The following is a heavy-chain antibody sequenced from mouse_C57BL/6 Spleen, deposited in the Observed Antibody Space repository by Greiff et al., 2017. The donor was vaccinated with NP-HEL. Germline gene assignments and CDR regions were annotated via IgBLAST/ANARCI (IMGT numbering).Heavy chain of an antibody. D-gene: IGHD2-4*01. CDR2: ISNGGGST. CDR3: ARRPYDYDGYYYAMDY. Sequence: EVHLVESGGGLVQPGGSLKLSCAASGFTFSDYYMYWVRQTPEKRLEWVAYISNGGGSTYYPDTVKGRFTISRDNAKNTLYLQMSRLKSEDTAMYYCARRPYDYDGYYYAMDYWGQGTSVTVSS. J-gene: IGHJ4*01. CDR1: GFTFSDYY. V-gene: IGHV5-12*01.